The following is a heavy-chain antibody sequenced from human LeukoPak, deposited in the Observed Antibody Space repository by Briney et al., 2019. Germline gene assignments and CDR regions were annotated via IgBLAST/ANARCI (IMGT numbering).Heavy chain of an antibody. Sequence: PGGSLRLSCAASGFTFSSYSMNWVRQAPGKGLEWVSSISSSSSYIYYADSVKGRFTISRDNAKNSLYLQMNSLRAEDTAVYYCARHQSSSGWYRAGWFDPWGQGTLVTVSS. D-gene: IGHD6-19*01. CDR2: ISSSSSYI. CDR3: ARHQSSSGWYRAGWFDP. J-gene: IGHJ5*02. CDR1: GFTFSSYS. V-gene: IGHV3-21*01.